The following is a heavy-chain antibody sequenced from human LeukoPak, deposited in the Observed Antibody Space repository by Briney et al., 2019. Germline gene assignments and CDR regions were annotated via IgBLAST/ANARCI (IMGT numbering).Heavy chain of an antibody. Sequence: SGGSLRLSCAASGFTFSSYEMNWVRQAPGKGLEWVSYISSSGSTIYYADSVKGRFTISRDNAKNSLYLQMNSLRAEDTAVYYCARVPSDIVVVVAARGRSDFDYWGQGTLVTVSS. V-gene: IGHV3-48*03. CDR1: GFTFSSYE. J-gene: IGHJ4*02. CDR2: ISSSGSTI. D-gene: IGHD2-15*01. CDR3: ARVPSDIVVVVAARGRSDFDY.